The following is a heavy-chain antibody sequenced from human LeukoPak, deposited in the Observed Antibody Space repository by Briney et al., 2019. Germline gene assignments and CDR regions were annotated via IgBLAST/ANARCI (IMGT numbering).Heavy chain of an antibody. CDR3: ARDLVHHRLLATNYNWFDP. CDR2: INTYNGNT. V-gene: IGHV1-18*01. Sequence: ASVKVSCKASGYIFTSYGISWVRQAPGQGLEWMGWINTYNGNTKYIQKLQGRVTMTTDTSTSTAYMELRSPRSDDTAVYYCARDLVHHRLLATNYNWFDPWGQGTLVTVSS. J-gene: IGHJ5*02. CDR1: GYIFTSYG. D-gene: IGHD2-8*01.